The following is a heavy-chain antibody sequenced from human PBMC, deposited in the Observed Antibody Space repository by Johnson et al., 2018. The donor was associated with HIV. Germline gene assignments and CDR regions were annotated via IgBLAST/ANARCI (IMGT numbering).Heavy chain of an antibody. CDR2: IYSGGST. V-gene: IGHV3-66*02. D-gene: IGHD4-23*01. Sequence: VQLVESGGGLVQPGGSLRLSRAASGFTVSSNYMSWVRQAPGKGLEWVSVIYSGGSTYYADSVKGRFTISRDNSKNTLYLQMNSLRAEDTAVYYCARAPWDYGGGAFDIWGQGTMVTVSS. CDR1: GFTVSSNY. J-gene: IGHJ3*02. CDR3: ARAPWDYGGGAFDI.